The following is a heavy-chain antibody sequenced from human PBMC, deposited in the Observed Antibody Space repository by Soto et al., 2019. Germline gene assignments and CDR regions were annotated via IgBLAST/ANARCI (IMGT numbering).Heavy chain of an antibody. Sequence: QVQLIQSGPEVRKPGASVKVSCKTSGYTFTDYGISWVRQAPGQGLEWMGWISTAHADIGYAQKFQGRVTMTTDTSTSTSFMELRSLRSDDTAIYYCARDLAYIREYWGQGTQGTVSS. J-gene: IGHJ4*02. V-gene: IGHV1-18*01. CDR2: ISTAHADI. CDR1: GYTFTDYG. D-gene: IGHD3-10*01. CDR3: ARDLAYIREY.